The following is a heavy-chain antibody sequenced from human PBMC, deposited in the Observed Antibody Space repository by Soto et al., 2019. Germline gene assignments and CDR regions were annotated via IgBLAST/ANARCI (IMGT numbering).Heavy chain of an antibody. Sequence: SETLSLTCTVSGSSINSSGYYWGWIRQPPGKGLEWIGSMFYGVSTYYNPSLKSRVTVSVDTSKNQFSLDLRSVTAADTAVYYCARLPSRHLVDYWGQGTLVTVSS. CDR2: MFYGVST. V-gene: IGHV4-39*01. CDR1: GSSINSSGYY. D-gene: IGHD6-13*01. J-gene: IGHJ4*02. CDR3: ARLPSRHLVDY.